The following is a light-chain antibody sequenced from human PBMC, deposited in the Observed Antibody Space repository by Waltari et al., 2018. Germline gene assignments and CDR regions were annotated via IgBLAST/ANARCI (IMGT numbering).Light chain of an antibody. CDR2: DVN. CDR1: SSDVGGDDS. CDR3: CSQSSYNGVI. J-gene: IGLJ2*01. V-gene: IGLV2-14*03. Sequence: QSALSQPASVSGSPGPSITIPCTGSSSDVGGDDSVPWYQAHPGQAPKVIIYDVNNRPSGVSDRFSGSKSGNTASLTISGLQAEDEANYYCCSQSSYNGVIFGGGTKLTVL.